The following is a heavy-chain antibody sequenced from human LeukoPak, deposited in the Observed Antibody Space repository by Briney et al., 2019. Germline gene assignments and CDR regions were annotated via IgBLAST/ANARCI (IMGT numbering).Heavy chain of an antibody. CDR3: ARDLEYCSGGGCYFWFDP. D-gene: IGHD2-15*01. J-gene: IGHJ5*02. CDR2: INGDGSST. Sequence: GGSLRLSCAASGFTFSSYWMHWVRQAPGKGLVWVSRINGDGSSTSYVDSVKGRFTISRDNAKNTLYLQMNSLRAEDTAVYYCARDLEYCSGGGCYFWFDPWGQGTLVTVSS. V-gene: IGHV3-74*01. CDR1: GFTFSSYW.